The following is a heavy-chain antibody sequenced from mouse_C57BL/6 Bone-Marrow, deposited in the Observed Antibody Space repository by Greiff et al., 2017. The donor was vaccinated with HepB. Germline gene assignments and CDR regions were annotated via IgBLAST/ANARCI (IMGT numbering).Heavy chain of an antibody. D-gene: IGHD1-1*01. J-gene: IGHJ2*01. CDR2: ISSGSSTI. CDR3: ARGHYYYGSSYLYYFDY. V-gene: IGHV5-17*01. CDR1: GFTFSDYG. Sequence: EVKLVESGGGLVKPGGSLKLSCAASGFTFSDYGMHWVRQAPEKGLEWVAYISSGSSTIYYADPVKGRFTISRDNAKNTLFLQMTSLRSEDTAMYYGARGHYYYGSSYLYYFDYWGQGTTLTVSS.